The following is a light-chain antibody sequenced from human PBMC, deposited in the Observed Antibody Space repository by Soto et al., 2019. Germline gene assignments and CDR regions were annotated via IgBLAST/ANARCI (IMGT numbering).Light chain of an antibody. J-gene: IGKJ1*01. CDR2: GAS. CDR3: QQYNNWPRT. V-gene: IGKV3-15*01. Sequence: EIVMTQSPATLSVSPGERATLSCRASQSVSSNLAWYQQKPGQAPRLLIYGASARATDIPARFSGSGSGTEFTLNIRSLQSEDFAVYYCQQYNNWPRTFGQGTRVQIK. CDR1: QSVSSN.